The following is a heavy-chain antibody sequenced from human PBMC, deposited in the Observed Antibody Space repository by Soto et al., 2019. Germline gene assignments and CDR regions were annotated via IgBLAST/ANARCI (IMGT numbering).Heavy chain of an antibody. Sequence: EVQLVESGGGLIQPGGSLRLSCAASGFSFSTYWMHWVRQAPGKGLVYVSRIKSDGSSTSYADSVKGRFTISRDNAKHTLYPQMTSLRAEDTAVYYCVTGGSSILKYWGQGTLVTVSS. D-gene: IGHD6-6*01. CDR3: VTGGSSILKY. J-gene: IGHJ4*02. V-gene: IGHV3-74*01. CDR1: GFSFSTYW. CDR2: IKSDGSST.